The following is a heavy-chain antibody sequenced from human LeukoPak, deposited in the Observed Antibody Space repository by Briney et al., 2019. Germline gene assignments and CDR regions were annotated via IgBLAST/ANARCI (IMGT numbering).Heavy chain of an antibody. V-gene: IGHV1-69*01. CDR3: VRGYYYGSGSYYYDY. J-gene: IGHJ4*02. CDR1: GGTFSSYA. CDR2: IIPIFGTA. D-gene: IGHD3-10*01. Sequence: GSSVKVSCKASGGTFSSYAISWVRQAPGQGLEWMGGIIPIFGTANYAQKFQGRVTITADESTSTAYMELSSLRSEDTAVYYCVRGYYYGSGSYYYDYWGQGTLVTVSS.